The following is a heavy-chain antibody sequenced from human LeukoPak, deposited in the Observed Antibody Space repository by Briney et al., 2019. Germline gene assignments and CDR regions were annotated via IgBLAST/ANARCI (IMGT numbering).Heavy chain of an antibody. CDR3: ARRKGCSSTSCPPDY. J-gene: IGHJ4*02. D-gene: IGHD2-2*01. CDR1: GYSFTTYW. V-gene: IGHV5-51*01. CDR2: IYPGDSDT. Sequence: GESLKISCRGSGYSFTTYWIGWVRQMPGKGLGWMGIIYPGDSDTRYSPSFQGQVTMSADKSINTAYLQWSSLKASDTAMYYCARRKGCSSTSCPPDYWGQGTLVTVSS.